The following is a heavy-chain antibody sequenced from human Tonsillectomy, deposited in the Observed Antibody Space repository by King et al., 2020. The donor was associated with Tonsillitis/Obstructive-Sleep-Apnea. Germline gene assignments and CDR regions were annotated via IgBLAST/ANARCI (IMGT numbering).Heavy chain of an antibody. CDR2: IFPGAPDT. CDR3: ASQISGAAVGGGFDY. V-gene: IGHV5-51*01. D-gene: IGHD6-19*01. J-gene: IGHJ4*02. Sequence: GQLVQSGAEVKKPGESLKISCKGSGYSLTSYWFGGVRQMPGKGLEWMGIIFPGAPDTRYSPSFQGQVTISAAKSFSTAYLQWSSLKASDTAMYYCASQISGAAVGGGFDYWGQGTLVTVSS. CDR1: GYSLTSYW.